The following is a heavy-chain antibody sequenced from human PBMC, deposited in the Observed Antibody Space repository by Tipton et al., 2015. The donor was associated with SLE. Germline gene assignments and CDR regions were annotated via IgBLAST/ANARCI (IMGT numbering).Heavy chain of an antibody. CDR1: GGSIKSYY. V-gene: IGHV4-4*09. D-gene: IGHD6-13*01. J-gene: IGHJ4*02. Sequence: TLSLTCTVSGGSIKSYYWSWIRQPPGKGLECIGYIYTTGSTNYNPSLRGRVTMSVDTSKNQFSLKLNSVTAADTAVYYCARVDSTWYYFDYWGQGTLVPVSS. CDR3: ARVDSTWYYFDY. CDR2: IYTTGST.